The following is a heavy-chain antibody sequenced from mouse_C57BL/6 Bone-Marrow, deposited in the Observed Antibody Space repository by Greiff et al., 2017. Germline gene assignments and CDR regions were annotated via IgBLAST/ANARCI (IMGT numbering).Heavy chain of an antibody. D-gene: IGHD1-1*01. CDR3: ARWGTTVVHRYFDV. J-gene: IGHJ1*03. CDR2: IYPGDGDT. V-gene: IGHV1-82*01. Sequence: QVQLQQSGPELVKPGASVKISCKASGYAFSSSWMNWVKQRPGKGLEWIGRIYPGDGDTNYNGKFKGKATLTAAKSTSTAYMQLSSLTSEDSAVYFCARWGTTVVHRYFDVWGTGTTVTVSS. CDR1: GYAFSSSW.